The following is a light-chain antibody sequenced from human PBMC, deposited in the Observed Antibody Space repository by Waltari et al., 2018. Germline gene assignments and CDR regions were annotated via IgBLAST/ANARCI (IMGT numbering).Light chain of an antibody. CDR3: CSYASGDTIL. V-gene: IGLV2-23*01. CDR2: EGS. Sequence: QSALTQPASVSGSPGQSITISCTGTSSDVGSYTLVSWFQHHPGKAPQLMIYEGSKRHAGVSHRFSGSKSGNTASLTIAGLQAEDEADYYCCSYASGDTILFGGGTKLTVL. CDR1: SSDVGSYTL. J-gene: IGLJ2*01.